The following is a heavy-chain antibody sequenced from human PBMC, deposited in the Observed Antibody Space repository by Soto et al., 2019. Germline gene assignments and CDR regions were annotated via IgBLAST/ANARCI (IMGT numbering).Heavy chain of an antibody. CDR3: ARNRSALYGWLDP. Sequence: QVQLVQSEAEVKEPGASVKVSCKASGYTFHDYTISWVRQAPGHGLEWMGWINPSIAYAQSAQNLRGRVSMTADTSPQTAYMELRNLRAADTAVYYCARNRSALYGWLDPWGPGTLVTVAS. V-gene: IGHV1-18*04. CDR1: GYTFHDYT. D-gene: IGHD2-15*01. J-gene: IGHJ5*02. CDR2: INPSIAYA.